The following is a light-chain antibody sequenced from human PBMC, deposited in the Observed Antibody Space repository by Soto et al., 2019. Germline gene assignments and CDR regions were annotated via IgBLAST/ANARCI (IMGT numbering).Light chain of an antibody. CDR2: LGS. CDR1: QSFLHGTGYNY. CDR3: MQVLQTPVT. Sequence: DIVMTQSPLSLPFTPGEPASISCSSSQSFLHGTGYNYLDWYLQKPGQSPQLLIQLGSMRASGVPDRFSGSGTGTDFTLKISRVEAEDVGVYYCMQVLQTPVTFGPGTKVEI. V-gene: IGKV2-28*01. J-gene: IGKJ3*01.